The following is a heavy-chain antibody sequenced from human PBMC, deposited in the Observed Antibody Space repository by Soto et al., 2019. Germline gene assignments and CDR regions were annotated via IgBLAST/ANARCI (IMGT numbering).Heavy chain of an antibody. Sequence: SETLSLTCAVSGGSISSGGYSWSWIRQPPGKGLEWIGYIYHSGSTYYNPSLKSRVTISVDRSKNQFSLNLTSVTAADTAVYYCARGPDPGSTSSLVDYWGQGTLVTVSS. J-gene: IGHJ4*02. V-gene: IGHV4-30-2*01. CDR3: ARGPDPGSTSSLVDY. D-gene: IGHD6-6*01. CDR1: GGSISSGGYS. CDR2: IYHSGST.